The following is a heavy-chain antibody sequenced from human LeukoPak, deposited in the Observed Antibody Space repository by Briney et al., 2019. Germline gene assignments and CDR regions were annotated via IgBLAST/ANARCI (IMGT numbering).Heavy chain of an antibody. CDR3: AREKIAAARGSYMDV. CDR1: GYYICSGYY. CDR2: INHSGST. Sequence: SETLSLTCTVSGYYICSGYYWGCIHQPPGKGLEWIGEINHSGSTNYNPSLKSRVTISVDTSKNQFSLKLSSVTAADTAVYYCAREKIAAARGSYMDVWGKGTTVTVSS. J-gene: IGHJ6*03. D-gene: IGHD6-13*01. V-gene: IGHV4-38-2*02.